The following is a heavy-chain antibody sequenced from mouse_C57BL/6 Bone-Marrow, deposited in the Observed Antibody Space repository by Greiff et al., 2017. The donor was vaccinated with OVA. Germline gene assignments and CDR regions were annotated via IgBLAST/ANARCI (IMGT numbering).Heavy chain of an antibody. J-gene: IGHJ1*03. CDR3: SRDYGSSDGWYFDV. D-gene: IGHD1-1*01. CDR2: ISDGGSYT. Sequence: EVMLVESGGGLVKPGGSLKLSCAASGFTFSSYAMSWVRQTPEKRLEWVATISDGGSYTYYPDTVKGRFTISRDNAKNNLYLQMSHLKSEDTAMYYCSRDYGSSDGWYFDVWGTGTTVTVAS. CDR1: GFTFSSYA. V-gene: IGHV5-4*01.